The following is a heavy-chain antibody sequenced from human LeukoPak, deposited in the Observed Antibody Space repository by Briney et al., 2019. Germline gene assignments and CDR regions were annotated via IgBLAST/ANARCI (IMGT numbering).Heavy chain of an antibody. J-gene: IGHJ3*02. CDR1: GFTFSSYT. CDR2: ISGSGGGT. Sequence: PGGSLRLSCAASGFTFSSYTLSWVRQAPGKGVEWVSGISGSGGGTYYADSVKGRFTISRDNSKNTLNLQMDSLRAEDTAVYYCAKGRLYRPTARSFDIWGQGTMVTVSP. V-gene: IGHV3-23*01. CDR3: AKGRLYRPTARSFDI. D-gene: IGHD2-8*01.